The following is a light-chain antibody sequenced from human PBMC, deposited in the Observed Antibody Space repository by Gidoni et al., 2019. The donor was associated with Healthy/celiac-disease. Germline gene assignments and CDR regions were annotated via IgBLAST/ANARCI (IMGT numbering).Light chain of an antibody. CDR3: SSYTSSSTL. CDR2: DVS. J-gene: IGLJ2*01. CDR1: SSDVGGYNY. V-gene: IGLV2-14*03. Sequence: QSALTQPASVSESPGQSTTISCTGTSSDVGGYNYVPWYQQHPGKAPKLMIYDVSNRPSGVSNRFSGSKSGNTASLTISGLQAEDEADYYCSSYTSSSTLFGGGTKLTVL.